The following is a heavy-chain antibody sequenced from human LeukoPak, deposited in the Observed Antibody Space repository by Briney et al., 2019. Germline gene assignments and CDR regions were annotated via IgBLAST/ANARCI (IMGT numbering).Heavy chain of an antibody. J-gene: IGHJ4*02. Sequence: GGSLRLSCAASGFTFSSYWMHWVRQAPGKGLVWVSRVNTDGSTPTYADSVKGRFTISRDNAKNTLYLQMNSLRAEDTAVYYCAKDRIPDYGDYYFDYWGQGTLVTVSS. CDR1: GFTFSSYW. D-gene: IGHD4-17*01. V-gene: IGHV3-74*01. CDR3: AKDRIPDYGDYYFDY. CDR2: VNTDGSTP.